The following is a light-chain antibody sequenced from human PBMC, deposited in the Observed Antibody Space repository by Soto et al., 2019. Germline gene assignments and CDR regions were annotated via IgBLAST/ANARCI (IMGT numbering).Light chain of an antibody. J-gene: IGKJ1*01. CDR1: QSVGSNH. Sequence: EIVLTQSPGTLSLSPGEGATLSCRASQSVGSNHLAWYQQKPGQAPRLLIHGAFSRATGIPDRFSGSGSGTDFTLTISRLEPEDFAVYYCQQYDISWTFGQGTKVDIK. CDR2: GAF. V-gene: IGKV3-20*01. CDR3: QQYDISWT.